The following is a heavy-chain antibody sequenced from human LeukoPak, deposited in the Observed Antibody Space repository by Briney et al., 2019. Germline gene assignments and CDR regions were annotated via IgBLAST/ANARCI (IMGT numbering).Heavy chain of an antibody. J-gene: IGHJ5*02. V-gene: IGHV3-74*01. CDR1: GFTFSSYW. CDR2: INSDGSST. Sequence: GGSLRLSCAASGFTFSSYWMHWVRQAPGKGLVWVSRINSDGSSTSYADSAKGRFTISRDNAKNTLYLHMNSLRAEDTAVYYCARDQSSGWYPHWFDPWGQGTLVTVSS. D-gene: IGHD6-19*01. CDR3: ARDQSSGWYPHWFDP.